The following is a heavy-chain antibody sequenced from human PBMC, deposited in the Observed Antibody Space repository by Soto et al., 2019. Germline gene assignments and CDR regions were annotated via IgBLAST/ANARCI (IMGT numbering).Heavy chain of an antibody. Sequence: ASVKVSCKASGGTFSSYAISWVRQAPGQGLEWMGGIIPIFGTANYAQKFQGRVTITADESTSTAYMELSSLRSEDTAVYYCARLTYGSGSYYPDDYWGQGTLVTVSS. CDR2: IIPIFGTA. V-gene: IGHV1-69*13. D-gene: IGHD3-10*01. CDR3: ARLTYGSGSYYPDDY. J-gene: IGHJ4*02. CDR1: GGTFSSYA.